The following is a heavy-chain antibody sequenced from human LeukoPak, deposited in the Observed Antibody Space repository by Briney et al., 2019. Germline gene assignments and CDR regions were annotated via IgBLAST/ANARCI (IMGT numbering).Heavy chain of an antibody. J-gene: IGHJ4*02. V-gene: IGHV4-34*01. CDR1: GGSFSGYY. Sequence: KPSETLSLTCTVSGGSFSGYYCTWIRQPPGKGLEWIGEINHSGSANYNPSLKSRVTISLDTSKNQFSLKLSSVTAADTAVYYCARGRTGDRWGQGTLVTVSS. CDR3: ARGRTGDR. CDR2: INHSGSA. D-gene: IGHD7-27*01.